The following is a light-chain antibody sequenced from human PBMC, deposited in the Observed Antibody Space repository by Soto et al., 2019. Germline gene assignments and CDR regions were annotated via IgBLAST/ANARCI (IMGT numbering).Light chain of an antibody. Sequence: ESVLTQSPGTLSLSPEERDTLSCRASQKVSSSYLAWYQQKPGQAPRLLIYGASSRATGIPDRFSGSGSGTDFTLTISRLEPEDFAVYYCQQYGSSLITFGQGTRLEIK. V-gene: IGKV3-20*01. CDR1: QKVSSSY. J-gene: IGKJ5*01. CDR2: GAS. CDR3: QQYGSSLIT.